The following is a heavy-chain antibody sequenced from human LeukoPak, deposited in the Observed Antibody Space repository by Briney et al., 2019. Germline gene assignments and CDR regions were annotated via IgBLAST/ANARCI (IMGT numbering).Heavy chain of an antibody. Sequence: PGGSLRLSCAASGFTLSSYSMNWVRQAPGKGLEWVSFISSSSNHIYHADSVKGRFTISRDNAKNSLYLQMNSLRAEDTALYYCARDSSGYLGAYAFDIWGQGTMVTVSS. CDR1: GFTLSSYS. D-gene: IGHD3-22*01. J-gene: IGHJ3*02. V-gene: IGHV3-21*01. CDR2: ISSSSNHI. CDR3: ARDSSGYLGAYAFDI.